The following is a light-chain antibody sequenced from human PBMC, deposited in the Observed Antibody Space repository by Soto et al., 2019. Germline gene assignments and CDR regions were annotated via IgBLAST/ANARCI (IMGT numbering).Light chain of an antibody. CDR2: KAS. CDR3: RQYISYPVT. Sequence: DIQMTQSPSTLSASVGDRVTIACRASQTISNSLAWYQQKPGKAPNLLIYKASSLESGVPSRFSGSGSGTEFTLTFSSLQHDDFATYYCRQYISYPVTFGGGTKVEMK. V-gene: IGKV1-5*03. CDR1: QTISNS. J-gene: IGKJ4*01.